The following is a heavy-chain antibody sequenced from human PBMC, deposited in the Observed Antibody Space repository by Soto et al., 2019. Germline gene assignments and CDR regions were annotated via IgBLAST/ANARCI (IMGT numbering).Heavy chain of an antibody. CDR1: GFTFSSYA. CDR2: ISGSDGRT. V-gene: IGHV3-23*01. D-gene: IGHD5-18*01. Sequence: EVQLLESGGGWVRPGGSLRLSCAASGFTFSSYAMSWVRQAPGKGLEWVSTISGSDGRTYSTDSVKGRFTISRDNARNTAYLQRNSLRGEDTAVYYCANGVSQYTPLALFDYWGRGTLVTVSS. J-gene: IGHJ4*02. CDR3: ANGVSQYTPLALFDY.